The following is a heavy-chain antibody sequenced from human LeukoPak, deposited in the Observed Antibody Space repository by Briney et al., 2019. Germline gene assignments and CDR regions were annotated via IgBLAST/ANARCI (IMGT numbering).Heavy chain of an antibody. Sequence: ASVKVSCKASGYTFTSYGISWVRQAPGQGLEWMGWISAYNGNTNYAQKLQGRVTMTTDTSTSTAYMELRSLRSDDTAVYYCARESWNYGSGEYYYYMDVWGKGTTVTVSS. CDR1: GYTFTSYG. J-gene: IGHJ6*03. D-gene: IGHD3-10*01. CDR2: ISAYNGNT. V-gene: IGHV1-18*01. CDR3: ARESWNYGSGEYYYYMDV.